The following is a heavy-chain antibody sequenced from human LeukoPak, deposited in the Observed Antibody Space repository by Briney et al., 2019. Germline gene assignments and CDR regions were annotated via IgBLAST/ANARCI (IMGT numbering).Heavy chain of an antibody. CDR2: INPNSGGT. D-gene: IGHD5-24*01. J-gene: IGHJ4*02. CDR1: GYTFTGYY. V-gene: IGHV1-2*06. CDR3: ARATPGGLHGYSFDY. Sequence: ASVKVSCKASGYTFTGYYMHWVRQAPGQGLEWMGRINPNSGGTNYAQKFQGRVTMTRDTSINTAYMELTSLRSGDTAVYYCARATPGGLHGYSFDYWGQGTVVTV.